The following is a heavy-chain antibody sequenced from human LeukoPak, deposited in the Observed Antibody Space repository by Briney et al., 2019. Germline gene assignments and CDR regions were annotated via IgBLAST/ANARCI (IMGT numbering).Heavy chain of an antibody. Sequence: PGGSLRLSSAASGFTFSSYAMSWVRQAPGKGLGWVSAISGSGGSTYCADSVKGRFTISRDNSKNTLYLQMNSLRAEDTAVYYCAKGSGYNYAPFNYWGQGTLVTVSS. CDR2: ISGSGGST. D-gene: IGHD5-24*01. CDR1: GFTFSSYA. V-gene: IGHV3-23*01. CDR3: AKGSGYNYAPFNY. J-gene: IGHJ4*02.